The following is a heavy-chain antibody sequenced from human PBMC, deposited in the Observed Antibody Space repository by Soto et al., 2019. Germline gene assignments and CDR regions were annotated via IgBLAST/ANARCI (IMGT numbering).Heavy chain of an antibody. CDR1: GGSISSYY. J-gene: IGHJ5*02. CDR3: ARVYSSSSGNWFDP. D-gene: IGHD6-13*01. CDR2: IYYSGST. Sequence: KSSETLSLTCTVSGGSISSYYWSWIRQPPGKGLEWIGYIYYSGSTNYNPSLKSRVTISVDTSKNQFSLKLSSVTAADTAVYYCARVYSSSSGNWFDPWGQGTLVTVSS. V-gene: IGHV4-59*01.